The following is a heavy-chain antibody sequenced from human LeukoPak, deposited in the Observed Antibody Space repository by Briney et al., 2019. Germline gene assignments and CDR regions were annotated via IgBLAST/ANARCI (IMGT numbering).Heavy chain of an antibody. J-gene: IGHJ3*02. D-gene: IGHD3-22*01. CDR2: IIVCSGNS. Sequence: ASVKVSCRASGFTFRSFAIQRGRQARGQGVEGGGWIIVCSGNSIFGQKRQGRVHITRDMSTSPAFMELGSLRTADTAGKYCSAVMFSSDSTGLFDIWGQGTMVTVSS. CDR1: GFTFRSFA. V-gene: IGHV1-58*02. CDR3: SAVMFSSDSTGLFDI.